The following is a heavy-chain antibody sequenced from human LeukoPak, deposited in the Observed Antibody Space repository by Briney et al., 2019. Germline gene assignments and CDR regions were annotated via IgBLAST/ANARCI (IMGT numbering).Heavy chain of an antibody. Sequence: GRSLRLSCAASGFTFSSYGMHWVRQAPGKGLEWVAVISYDGSNKYYADSVKGRFTISRDNSKNTLYLQMNSLRAEDTAVYYCAKQAIAVAAIDYWGQGTLVTVSS. V-gene: IGHV3-30*18. CDR2: ISYDGSNK. CDR1: GFTFSSYG. J-gene: IGHJ4*02. CDR3: AKQAIAVAAIDY. D-gene: IGHD6-19*01.